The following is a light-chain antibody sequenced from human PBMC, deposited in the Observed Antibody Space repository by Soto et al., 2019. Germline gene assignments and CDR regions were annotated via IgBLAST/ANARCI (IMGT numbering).Light chain of an antibody. Sequence: QSVLTQPPSVSGAPGQRVTISCTGSSSNIGAGYDAHWYQQLPGKAPKLLIYGKNIRPSGVPDRFSGSKSGTSASLAITGLQAEDEDDYSCQSYDSSLGGYVFGTGTKVTVL. CDR2: GKN. V-gene: IGLV1-40*01. CDR3: QSYDSSLGGYV. CDR1: SSNIGAGYD. J-gene: IGLJ1*01.